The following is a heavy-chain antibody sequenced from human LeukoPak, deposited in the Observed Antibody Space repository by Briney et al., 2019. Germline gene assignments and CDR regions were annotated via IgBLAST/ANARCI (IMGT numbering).Heavy chain of an antibody. Sequence: ASVKVSCKASGHTFTGYYMHWVRQAPGQGLEWMGWINPNSGGTNYAQKFQGRVTMTRDTSISTAYMELSRLRSDDTAVYYCARGVVPAARGFTAIDYWGQGTLVTVSS. J-gene: IGHJ4*02. CDR3: ARGVVPAARGFTAIDY. D-gene: IGHD2-2*01. V-gene: IGHV1-2*02. CDR1: GHTFTGYY. CDR2: INPNSGGT.